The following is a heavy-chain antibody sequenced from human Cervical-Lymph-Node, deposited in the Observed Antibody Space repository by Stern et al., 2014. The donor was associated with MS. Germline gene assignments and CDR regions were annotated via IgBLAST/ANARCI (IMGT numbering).Heavy chain of an antibody. CDR2: IYYSGSP. Sequence: QVQLVESGPGLVKPSQTLSLTCTVSGGSISSGGYYWSWIRQHPGKGLEWVGYIYYSGSPYYNPSLKSRVTISVDPSKNQFSLKLSSVTAADTAVYYCARDLMVRGVIGWFDPWGQGTLVTVSS. D-gene: IGHD3-10*01. V-gene: IGHV4-31*03. CDR3: ARDLMVRGVIGWFDP. J-gene: IGHJ5*02. CDR1: GGSISSGGYY.